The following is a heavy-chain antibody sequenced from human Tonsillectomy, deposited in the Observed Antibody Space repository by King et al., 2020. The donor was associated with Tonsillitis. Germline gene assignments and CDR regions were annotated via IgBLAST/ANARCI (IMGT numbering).Heavy chain of an antibody. Sequence: QLQESGPGLVKPSETLSLTCTFSGYSTNSSYYWGWIRQPPGKGLEWIGSMSHSGTTYYKPSLESRVTMSVDTSKNQFSLRLRSVTAADTAVYFCARAVDLTIFGVADGRLYYFDYWGQGTLVTVSS. CDR2: MSHSGTT. D-gene: IGHD3-3*01. J-gene: IGHJ4*02. CDR3: ARAVDLTIFGVADGRLYYFDY. CDR1: GYSTNSSYY. V-gene: IGHV4-38-2*02.